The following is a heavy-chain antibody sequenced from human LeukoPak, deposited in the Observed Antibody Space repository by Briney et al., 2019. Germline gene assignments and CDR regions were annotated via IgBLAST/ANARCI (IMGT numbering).Heavy chain of an antibody. D-gene: IGHD3-22*01. CDR2: ISSSGSTI. CDR3: ARGYYDSSGYPIFGY. CDR1: GFTFSSYE. J-gene: IGHJ4*02. V-gene: IGHV3-48*03. Sequence: PGGSLRLSCAASGFTFSSYEMNWVRQAPGKGLEWVSYISSSGSTIYYADSVKGRFTISRDNAKNSLYLQMNSLRAEDTAVYYCARGYYDSSGYPIFGYWGQGTLATVSS.